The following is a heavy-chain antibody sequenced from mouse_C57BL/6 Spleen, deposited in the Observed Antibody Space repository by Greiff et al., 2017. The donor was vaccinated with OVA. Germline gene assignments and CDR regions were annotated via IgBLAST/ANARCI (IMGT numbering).Heavy chain of an antibody. J-gene: IGHJ1*03. Sequence: EVLLVESEGGLVQPGSSMKLSCTASGFTFSDYYMAWVRQVPEKGLEWVANINSDGSSTYYLASLKSRFIISRDNAKNILYLQMSSLTSEDTATYYCARDDGYFDVWGTGTTVTVSS. V-gene: IGHV5-16*01. CDR3: ARDDGYFDV. CDR2: INSDGSST. CDR1: GFTFSDYY.